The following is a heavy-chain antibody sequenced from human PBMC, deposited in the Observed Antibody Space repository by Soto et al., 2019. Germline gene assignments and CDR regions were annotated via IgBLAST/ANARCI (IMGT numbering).Heavy chain of an antibody. CDR3: ARVLDETLTGTNFDP. Sequence: ASGKVSCKASGYTVTNDDIHWVRQPPGQSLKWMGWINVYNSKTKCSQKFQDRVTFSRDTSASAADRGLSSVRSEDAAVYYCARVLDETLTGTNFDPWSDGTLVTVSS. CDR1: GYTVTNDD. J-gene: IGHJ5*02. D-gene: IGHD3-9*01. V-gene: IGHV1-3*01. CDR2: INVYNSKT.